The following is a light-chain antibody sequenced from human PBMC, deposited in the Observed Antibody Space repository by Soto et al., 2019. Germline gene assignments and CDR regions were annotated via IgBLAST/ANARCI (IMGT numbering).Light chain of an antibody. CDR1: SSDVGGYNY. Sequence: QSVLAQPASVSGSPGQSITISCTGTSSDVGGYNYVSWYQQHPGKAPKLIIYEVSNRPTGVSNRFSGSKSGHTASLTISGLQSEDEADYFCTSYTSSSTLYVFGTGTKVTVL. J-gene: IGLJ1*01. CDR2: EVS. V-gene: IGLV2-14*01. CDR3: TSYTSSSTLYV.